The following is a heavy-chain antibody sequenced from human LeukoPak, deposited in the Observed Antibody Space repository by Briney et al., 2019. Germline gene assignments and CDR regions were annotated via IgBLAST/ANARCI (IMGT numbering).Heavy chain of an antibody. Sequence: GGPLRLSCAASGFTFSSYAMSWVRQAPGKGLEWVSAISGSGGSTYYADSVEGRFTISRDNSKNTLYLQMNSLRAEDTAVYYCAKHAIVVVPAAISIWFDPWGQGTLVTVSS. V-gene: IGHV3-23*01. CDR3: AKHAIVVVPAAISIWFDP. CDR1: GFTFSSYA. CDR2: ISGSGGST. J-gene: IGHJ5*02. D-gene: IGHD2-2*01.